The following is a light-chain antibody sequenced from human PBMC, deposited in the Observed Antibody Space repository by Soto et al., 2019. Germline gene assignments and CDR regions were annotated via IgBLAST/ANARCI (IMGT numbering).Light chain of an antibody. V-gene: IGKV1-39*01. J-gene: IGKJ4*01. CDR3: QQSYSTPWT. CDR1: HDIAIY. Sequence: QFAQSLSSLSASVGARVTITCRASHDIAIYLAWYQQKPGEAPKLLIYAASTLYGGVPARFSGSGSGTDFTLTITTLQAEDFAAYYCQQSYSTPWTFGGGTKVDIK. CDR2: AAS.